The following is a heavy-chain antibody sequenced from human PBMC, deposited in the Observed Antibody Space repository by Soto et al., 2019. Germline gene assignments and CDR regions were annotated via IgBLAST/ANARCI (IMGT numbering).Heavy chain of an antibody. CDR3: ARGTNNWNYDSFDY. CDR1: GFTFSNYA. Sequence: PGGSLILSCITSGFTFSNYAMHWLRQPPGKGLEWVTIIWSNGKNRYYADSVKGRCTISKDDSKNTLYLQLDNLRPEDTALYYCARGTNNWNYDSFDYWGQGALVTVSS. CDR2: IWSNGKNR. J-gene: IGHJ4*02. V-gene: IGHV3-33*01. D-gene: IGHD1-7*01.